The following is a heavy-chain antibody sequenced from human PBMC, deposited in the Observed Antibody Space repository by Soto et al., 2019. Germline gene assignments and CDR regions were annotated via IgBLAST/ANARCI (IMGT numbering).Heavy chain of an antibody. D-gene: IGHD6-6*01. J-gene: IGHJ5*02. CDR3: AGDRSSSPRANYYSS. CDR1: GGSISSYY. CDR2: IYYSGST. Sequence: PSETLSLTCTVSGGSISSYYWSWIRQPPGKGLEWIGYIYYSGSTNYNPSLKSRVTISVDTSKNQFSLKLSSVTAADTAVYYCAGDRSSSPRANYYSSWGQGTRVTVSS. V-gene: IGHV4-59*08.